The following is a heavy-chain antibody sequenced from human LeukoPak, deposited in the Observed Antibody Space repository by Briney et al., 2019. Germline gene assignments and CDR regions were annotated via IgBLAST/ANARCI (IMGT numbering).Heavy chain of an antibody. CDR3: ARGNSPYDSITHDEYFQH. CDR2: IYYSGST. J-gene: IGHJ1*01. Sequence: SETLSLTCTVSGGSISSSSYYWGWIRQPPGKGLEWIGSIYYSGSTYYNPSLKSRVTISVDTSKNQFSLKLSSVTAADTAVYYCARGNSPYDSITHDEYFQHWGQGTLVTVSS. D-gene: IGHD3-22*01. CDR1: GGSISSSSYY. V-gene: IGHV4-39*07.